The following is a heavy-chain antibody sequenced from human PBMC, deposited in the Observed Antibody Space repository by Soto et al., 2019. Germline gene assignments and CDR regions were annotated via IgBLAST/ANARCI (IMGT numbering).Heavy chain of an antibody. CDR1: GFDFRSYE. Sequence: PGESLKISCVASGFDFRSYEMNWVRQASGKGLEWVSNIRANDESIYYADSVKGRVSVSRDNAKNSLFLEMNSLRVDDTAVYYCARETLRDAIDIWGQGTMVTVSS. CDR3: ARETLRDAIDI. V-gene: IGHV3-48*03. J-gene: IGHJ3*02. CDR2: IRANDESI.